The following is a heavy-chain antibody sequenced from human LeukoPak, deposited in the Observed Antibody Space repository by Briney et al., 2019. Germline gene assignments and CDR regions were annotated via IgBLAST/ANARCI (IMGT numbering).Heavy chain of an antibody. CDR2: INHSGST. CDR1: GGSFSGYY. D-gene: IGHD3-10*01. V-gene: IGHV4-34*01. J-gene: IGHJ5*02. CDR3: ARSMVREVILSARRANWFDP. Sequence: SETLSLTCAVYGGSFSGYYWSWIRQPPGKGLEWIGEINHSGSTSYNPSFKSRVTISLYTSKNQFSLKLSSVTAADTAVYYCARSMVREVILSARRANWFDPWGQGTLVTVSS.